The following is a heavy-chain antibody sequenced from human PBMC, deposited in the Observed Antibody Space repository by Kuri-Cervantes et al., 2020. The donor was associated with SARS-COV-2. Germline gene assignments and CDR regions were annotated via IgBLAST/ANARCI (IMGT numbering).Heavy chain of an antibody. CDR1: GGSISSSSYH. CDR3: ARRGGSYYFWFDP. V-gene: IGHV4-39*01. CDR2: IYYSGST. Sequence: ESLKISCTVSGGSISSSSYHWGWIRQPPGKGLEWIGSIYYSGSTYYNPSLKSRVTISVDTSKNQFSLKLSSVTAADTAVYYCARRGGSYYFWFDPWGQGTLVTVSS. J-gene: IGHJ5*02. D-gene: IGHD1-26*01.